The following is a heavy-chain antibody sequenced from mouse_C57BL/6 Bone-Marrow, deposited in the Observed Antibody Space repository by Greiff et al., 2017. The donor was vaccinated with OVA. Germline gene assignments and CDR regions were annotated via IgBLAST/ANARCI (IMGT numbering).Heavy chain of an antibody. CDR1: GYTFTTYP. CDR3: AISPIYYDYGRALDY. CDR2: FHPYNDDT. V-gene: IGHV1-47*01. Sequence: QVQLQQSGAELVKPGASVKMSCKASGYTFTTYPIEWMKQNHGKSLEWIGNFHPYNDDTKYNEKLKGKATLPVEKSSSTVYVELSRLTSDDAAVYYCAISPIYYDYGRALDYWGQGTTLTVSS. J-gene: IGHJ2*01. D-gene: IGHD2-4*01.